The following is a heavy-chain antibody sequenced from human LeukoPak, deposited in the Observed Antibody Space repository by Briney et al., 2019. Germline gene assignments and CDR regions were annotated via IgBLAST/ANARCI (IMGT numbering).Heavy chain of an antibody. Sequence: SVKVSCKASGDTFNDYTFSWVRQAPGQGLEWMGRIMPFLDVANYAPKFQGRVTLTADKSTSTAYMELSDLKSEDTAVYYCARDHCSGGSCHGGHWGQRTLVTVSS. CDR2: IMPFLDVA. CDR1: GDTFNDYT. V-gene: IGHV1-69*04. CDR3: ARDHCSGGSCHGGH. D-gene: IGHD2-15*01. J-gene: IGHJ4*02.